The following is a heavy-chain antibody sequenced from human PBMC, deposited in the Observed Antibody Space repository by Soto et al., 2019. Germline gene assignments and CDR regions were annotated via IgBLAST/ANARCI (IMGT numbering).Heavy chain of an antibody. D-gene: IGHD2-2*01. CDR3: ARDCSSTSCYPSAYYYYYGMDV. CDR2: IIPIFGTA. V-gene: IGHV1-69*01. Sequence: QVQLVQSGAELKKPGSSVKVSCKASGGTFSSYAISWVRQAPGQGLEWMGGIIPIFGTANYAQKFQGRVTITADESTSTAYMELSSLRSEDTAVYYCARDCSSTSCYPSAYYYYYGMDVWGQGTTVTVSS. J-gene: IGHJ6*02. CDR1: GGTFSSYA.